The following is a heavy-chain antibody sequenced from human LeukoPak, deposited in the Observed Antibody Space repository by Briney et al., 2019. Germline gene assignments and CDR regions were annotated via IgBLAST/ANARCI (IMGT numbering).Heavy chain of an antibody. CDR2: INHSGST. V-gene: IGHV4-34*01. CDR3: SRGRTQQNLFDY. Sequence: SETLSLTCAVSRVSFTGYNWSSVRQPPGKGLEWIGEINHSGSTNYHPSLKSRVTISIETPKNQFSLKVSLMTAADAAVYYWSRGRTQQNLFDYWGQGTLVTVSS. D-gene: IGHD1-14*01. CDR1: RVSFTGYN. J-gene: IGHJ4*02.